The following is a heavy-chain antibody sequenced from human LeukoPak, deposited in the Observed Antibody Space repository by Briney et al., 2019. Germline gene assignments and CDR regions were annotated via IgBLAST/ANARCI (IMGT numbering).Heavy chain of an antibody. J-gene: IGHJ5*02. CDR2: MNPNSGNT. D-gene: IGHD1-20*01. CDR3: ARENNWNDWFDP. V-gene: IGHV1-8*01. CDR1: GYTFTSYD. Sequence: ASVKVSCKASGYTFTSYDINWVRQATGQGLEWMGWMNPNSGNTGYAQKFQGRVTMTRNTSISTAYMELSSLRSEDTAVYYCARENNWNDWFDPWGQGTLVTVSS.